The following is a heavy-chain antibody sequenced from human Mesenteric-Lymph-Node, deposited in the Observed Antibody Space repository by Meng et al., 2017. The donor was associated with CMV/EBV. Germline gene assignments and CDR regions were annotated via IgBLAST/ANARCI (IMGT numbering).Heavy chain of an antibody. J-gene: IGHJ4*02. CDR1: GFTFSSYE. CDR3: ARRLQQSQDIDY. V-gene: IGHV3-48*03. Sequence: GESLKISCAASGFTFSSYEMNWVRQAPGKGLEWVSYISSSGSTIYYADSVKGRFTISRDNAKDSLFLQMNSLRAEDTAWFHCARRLQQSQDIDYWGQGALVTVSS. CDR2: ISSSGSTI. D-gene: IGHD4-11*01.